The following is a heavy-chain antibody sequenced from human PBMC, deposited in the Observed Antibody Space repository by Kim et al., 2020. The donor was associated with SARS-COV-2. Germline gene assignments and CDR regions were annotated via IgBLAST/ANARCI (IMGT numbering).Heavy chain of an antibody. V-gene: IGHV3-72*01. J-gene: IGHJ4*02. CDR1: GFTLSDYY. Sequence: GGSLRLSCAASGFTLSDYYMDWVRQAPGKGLEWVGRSRNKANSYNTEYAASVKGRFTISRDDSKDSLYLQMNSLEIEDAAVYYCARYRPSRYGYDYWGRG. CDR2: SRNKANSYNT. D-gene: IGHD5-18*01. CDR3: ARYRPSRYGYDY.